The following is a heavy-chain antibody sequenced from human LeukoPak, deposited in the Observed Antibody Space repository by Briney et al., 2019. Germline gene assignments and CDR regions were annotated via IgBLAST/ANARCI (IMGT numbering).Heavy chain of an antibody. CDR2: IYYSGST. CDR1: GGSISSYY. J-gene: IGHJ4*02. Sequence: SETLSLTCTVSGGSISSYYWSWIRQPPGKGLEWIGYIYYSGSTNYNPSLKSRVTISVDTSKNQFSLKLSSVTAADTAVYYCARLHGSGTIGEWYFDYWGQGTLVTVSS. CDR3: ARLHGSGTIGEWYFDY. V-gene: IGHV4-59*08. D-gene: IGHD3-10*01.